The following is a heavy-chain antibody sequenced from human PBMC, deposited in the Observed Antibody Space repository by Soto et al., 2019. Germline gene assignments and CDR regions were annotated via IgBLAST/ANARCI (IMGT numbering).Heavy chain of an antibody. CDR1: VGSVISGGYY. J-gene: IGHJ4*02. CDR2: IYYSGTT. CDR3: ARRALPQCINGVCYKDGFWDY. D-gene: IGHD2-8*01. V-gene: IGHV4-31*03. Sequence: PSEALSLTGTVPVGSVISGGYYWRWILQHPGTGLEWIGYIYYSGTTYFNPSLKSRASISLDTSKNEFSLKLTSVTAADTAVYYCARRALPQCINGVCYKDGFWDYWGQGALVTVSS.